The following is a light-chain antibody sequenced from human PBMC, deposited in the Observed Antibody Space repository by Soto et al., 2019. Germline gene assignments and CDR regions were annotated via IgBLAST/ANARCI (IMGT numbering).Light chain of an antibody. V-gene: IGKV1-5*03. Sequence: DIPMTQSPSTLSASVGDRVTITCRASQSISSWLAWYQQKPGKAPKLLIYKASSLESGVPSRFSGSGSGTQFTLTISSLQPDDFATYYCQQSNSYSRTFGQGTKVEIK. CDR1: QSISSW. CDR2: KAS. CDR3: QQSNSYSRT. J-gene: IGKJ1*01.